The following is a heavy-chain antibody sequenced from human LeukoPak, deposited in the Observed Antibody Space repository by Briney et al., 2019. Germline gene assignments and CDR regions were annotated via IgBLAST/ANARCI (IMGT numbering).Heavy chain of an antibody. CDR1: GFTFSGYS. D-gene: IGHD3-22*01. Sequence: GGSLRLSCAASGFTFSGYSMNWVRQAPGKGLEWVSAISGSGGSTYNADYVKGRFTISRDNSKNTLYLQMNSLRAEDTAVYYCARDLYYDSRGQGTMVTVSS. CDR2: ISGSGGST. J-gene: IGHJ3*01. V-gene: IGHV3-23*01. CDR3: ARDLYYDS.